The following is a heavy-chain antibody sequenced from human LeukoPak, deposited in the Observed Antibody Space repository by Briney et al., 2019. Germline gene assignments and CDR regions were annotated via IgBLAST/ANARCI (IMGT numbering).Heavy chain of an antibody. V-gene: IGHV1-46*01. J-gene: IGHJ6*03. CDR2: INPSGGST. CDR3: ARGSIRGCSSTSCFVRRNEHKSMDV. D-gene: IGHD2-2*01. Sequence: ASVKVSCKASGYTFTSYYMHWVRQAPGQGLEWMGIINPSGGSTSYAQKFQGRVTMTRDMSTSTVYMELSSLRSEDTAVYYCARGSIRGCSSTSCFVRRNEHKSMDVWGKGTTVTVSS. CDR1: GYTFTSYY.